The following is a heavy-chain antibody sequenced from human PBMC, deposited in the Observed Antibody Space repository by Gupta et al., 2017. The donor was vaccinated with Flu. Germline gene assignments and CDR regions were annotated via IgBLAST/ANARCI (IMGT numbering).Heavy chain of an antibody. J-gene: IGHJ4*02. CDR3: ARPGYYDSSGPPAY. V-gene: IGHV5-51*01. CDR1: TSYW. Sequence: TSYWIGWVRQMPGKGLEWMGIIYPGDSDTRYSPSFQGQVTISADKSISTAYLQWSSLKASDTAMYYCARPGYYDSSGPPAYWGQGTLVTVSS. CDR2: IYPGDSDT. D-gene: IGHD3-22*01.